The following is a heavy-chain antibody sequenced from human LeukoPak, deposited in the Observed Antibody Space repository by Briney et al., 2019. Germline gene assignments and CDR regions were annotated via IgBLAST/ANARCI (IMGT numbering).Heavy chain of an antibody. J-gene: IGHJ4*02. Sequence: ASVKVSCKASGYTFTGYYMHWVRQAPGQGLEWMGGIIPIFGTANYAQKFQGRVTITADESTSTAYMELSSLRSEDTAVYYCARTLTGSVGYFDWSYSPLWYWGQGTLVTVSS. D-gene: IGHD3-9*01. V-gene: IGHV1-69*13. CDR3: ARTLTGSVGYFDWSYSPLWY. CDR2: IIPIFGTA. CDR1: GYTFTGYY.